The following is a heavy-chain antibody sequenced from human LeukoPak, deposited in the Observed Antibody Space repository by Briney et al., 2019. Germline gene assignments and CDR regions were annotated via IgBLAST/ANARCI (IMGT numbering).Heavy chain of an antibody. CDR1: GYSFTGHW. V-gene: IGHV5-51*01. Sequence: GESLKISCKVSGYSFTGHWLGWVRQMPGKGLVWMGVIYPGDSDVKYNPPFHGQVTISVDKSTNTDYLQWSSLKASDTAIYYCARRAYTYGRSGPFDFWGQGTLVTVS. CDR3: ARRAYTYGRSGPFDF. J-gene: IGHJ4*02. D-gene: IGHD5-18*01. CDR2: IYPGDSDV.